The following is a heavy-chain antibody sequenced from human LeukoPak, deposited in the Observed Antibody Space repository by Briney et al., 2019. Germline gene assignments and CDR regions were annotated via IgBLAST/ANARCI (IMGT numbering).Heavy chain of an antibody. V-gene: IGHV3-30-3*01. CDR1: GFTFSSYA. Sequence: PGGSLRLSCAASGFTFSSYAMHWVRQAPGKGLEWVAVISYDGSNKYYADSVKGRFTISRDNSKNTLYLQMNSLRAEDTAVYYCARDPQEALLWFGELLGRYYYYGMDVWGQGTTVTVSS. D-gene: IGHD3-10*01. CDR2: ISYDGSNK. J-gene: IGHJ6*02. CDR3: ARDPQEALLWFGELLGRYYYYGMDV.